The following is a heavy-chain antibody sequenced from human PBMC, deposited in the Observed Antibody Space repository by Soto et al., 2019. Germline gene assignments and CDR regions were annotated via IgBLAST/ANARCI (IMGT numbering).Heavy chain of an antibody. CDR2: IYHAGSV. Sequence: SETLSLTCAVSGYSIGSGYYWAWIRQSPGKGLEWIGSIYHAGSVYYNPSLNGRVALSMDTSKNHFSLKLTSVTAADTAVYYCARTFDYYGMEVWGQGTTLTVSS. CDR1: GYSIGSGYY. J-gene: IGHJ6*02. CDR3: ARTFDYYGMEV. V-gene: IGHV4-38-2*01.